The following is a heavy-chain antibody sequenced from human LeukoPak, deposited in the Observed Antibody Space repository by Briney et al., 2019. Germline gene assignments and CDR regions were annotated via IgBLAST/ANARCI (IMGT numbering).Heavy chain of an antibody. V-gene: IGHV4-59*08. CDR3: ARQPPSTAGAFDI. Sequence: PSETLSLSCTVSGGSISSYYWSWMRQPPGKGLEWIGHSYYSGSTNYNPSLKSRVTISVDPSKNQVSLKLSSVTAADTAVYYCARQPPSTAGAFDIWGQGTRVSVSS. J-gene: IGHJ3*02. CDR1: GGSISSYY. D-gene: IGHD2-2*01. CDR2: SYYSGST.